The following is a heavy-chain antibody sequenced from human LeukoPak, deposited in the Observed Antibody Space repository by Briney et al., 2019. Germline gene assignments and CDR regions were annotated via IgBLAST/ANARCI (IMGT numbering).Heavy chain of an antibody. CDR1: GYTFGAYY. CDR2: IKPNSGGT. J-gene: IGHJ3*02. D-gene: IGHD3-16*01. V-gene: IGHV1-2*02. CDR3: ATWGLHFDI. Sequence: ASVKVSCKASGYTFGAYYMYWVRQAPGQGLEWMGWIKPNSGGTNYTQKFQGRVTMTRDTSINTAYMELSRLTSDDTAVYFCATWGLHFDIWGQGTMVIVAS.